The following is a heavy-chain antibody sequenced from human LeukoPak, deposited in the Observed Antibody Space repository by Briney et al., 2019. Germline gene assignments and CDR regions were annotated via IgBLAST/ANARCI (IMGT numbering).Heavy chain of an antibody. Sequence: GRSLRLSCAASGFTFDDYAMHWVRQAPGKGLEWVSGISWNSGSIGYADSVKGRFTISRDNAKNSLYLQMNSLRAEDTALYYCAKVGIYCSSTSCDSLGAFGIWGQGTMVTVSS. CDR2: ISWNSGSI. J-gene: IGHJ3*02. D-gene: IGHD2-2*01. CDR3: AKVGIYCSSTSCDSLGAFGI. CDR1: GFTFDDYA. V-gene: IGHV3-9*01.